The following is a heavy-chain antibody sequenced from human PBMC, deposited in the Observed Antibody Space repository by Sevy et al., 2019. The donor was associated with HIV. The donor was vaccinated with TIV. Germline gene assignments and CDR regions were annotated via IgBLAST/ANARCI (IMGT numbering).Heavy chain of an antibody. Sequence: GGSPRLSCAASGFTFSYYTMNWVRQAPGKGLEWVSYISSGSSYISYTDSVKGRFTISRDNAKNSLYLQMNSLRPEDTAMYFCARDRDYYGSGTFDAWGQGTTVTVSS. V-gene: IGHV3-21*06. CDR2: ISSGSSYI. J-gene: IGHJ6*02. D-gene: IGHD3-10*01. CDR1: GFTFSYYT. CDR3: ARDRDYYGSGTFDA.